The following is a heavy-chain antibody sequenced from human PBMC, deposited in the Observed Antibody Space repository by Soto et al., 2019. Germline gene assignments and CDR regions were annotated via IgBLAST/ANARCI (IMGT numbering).Heavy chain of an antibody. CDR3: AKDSRYSDHVRAFDI. Sequence: EVQLLESGGGLVQPRGSLRLSCAASGFTFYSYAMTWVRQAPGKGLEWISDISGGGGSTHYADSVKGRITISRDNSKNTLYLQMNSLRAEDTAVYYCAKDSRYSDHVRAFDIWGQGTMVTVSS. J-gene: IGHJ3*02. D-gene: IGHD1-26*01. CDR2: ISGGGGST. CDR1: GFTFYSYA. V-gene: IGHV3-23*01.